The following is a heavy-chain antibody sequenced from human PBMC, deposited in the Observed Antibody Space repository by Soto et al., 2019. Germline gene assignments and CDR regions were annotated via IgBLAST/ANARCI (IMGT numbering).Heavy chain of an antibody. Sequence: GGSLRLSCLASGIEFSNYAMSWVRQAPGKGLEWVSISSASGRSRYHADSVKGRFPISRDNSKNTLYLQKTNLRAEDTAVYYCAKDANSLRVYFNVWGQGTPVTVSS. V-gene: IGHV3-23*01. J-gene: IGHJ4*02. CDR3: AKDANSLRVYFNV. CDR2: SSASGRSR. CDR1: GIEFSNYA. D-gene: IGHD3-9*01.